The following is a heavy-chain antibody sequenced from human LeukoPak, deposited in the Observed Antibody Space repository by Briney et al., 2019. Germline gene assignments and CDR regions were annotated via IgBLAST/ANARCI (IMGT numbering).Heavy chain of an antibody. CDR2: MNPNSGNT. V-gene: IGHV1-8*01. D-gene: IGHD2-2*01. CDR1: GYTFTSYD. Sequence: ASVKLSCKASGYTFTSYDINWVRQATGQGLEWMGWMNPNSGNTGYAQKFQGRVTMTRNTSISTAYMELSSLRSEDTAVYYCARGTGYCSSTSCYPSGHYYGMDVWGQGTTVTVSS. J-gene: IGHJ6*02. CDR3: ARGTGYCSSTSCYPSGHYYGMDV.